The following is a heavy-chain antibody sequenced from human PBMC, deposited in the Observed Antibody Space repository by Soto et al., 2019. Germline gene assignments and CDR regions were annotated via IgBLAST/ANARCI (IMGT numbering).Heavy chain of an antibody. CDR2: IYYSGST. Sequence: SETLSLPCTVSGGSISSYYWSWIRQPPGKGLEWIGYIYYSGSTNYNPSLKSRVTISVDTSKNQFSLKLSSVTAADTAVYYCARVSNCGGDCYYFDYWGQGTLVTVSS. J-gene: IGHJ4*02. CDR3: ARVSNCGGDCYYFDY. D-gene: IGHD2-21*02. CDR1: GGSISSYY. V-gene: IGHV4-59*01.